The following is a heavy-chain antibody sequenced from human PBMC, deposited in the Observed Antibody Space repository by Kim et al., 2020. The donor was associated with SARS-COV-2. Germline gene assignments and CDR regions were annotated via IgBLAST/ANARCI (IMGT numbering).Heavy chain of an antibody. V-gene: IGHV3-7*03. Sequence: GGSLRLSCAASGFTFSSYWMSWVRQAPGKGLEWVANIKQDGSEKYYVDSVKGRFTISRDNAKNSLYLQMNSLRAEDTAVYYCARVPNNYYDSSGYYYGDYWGQGTLVTVSS. CDR2: IKQDGSEK. D-gene: IGHD3-22*01. CDR3: ARVPNNYYDSSGYYYGDY. CDR1: GFTFSSYW. J-gene: IGHJ4*02.